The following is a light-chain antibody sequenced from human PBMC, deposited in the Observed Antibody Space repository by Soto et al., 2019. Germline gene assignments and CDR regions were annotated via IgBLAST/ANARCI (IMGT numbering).Light chain of an antibody. CDR1: SIGSKS. J-gene: IGLJ2*01. Sequence: SYELTQPPSVSVAPGETARITCGGNSIGSKSVHWFHQKPGQAPVLLIYYDYERPSGIPDRFSGSNSGSTATLTISRVEAGDEADYYCQVWDSSSDQVIFGGGNKLTVL. CDR2: YDY. CDR3: QVWDSSSDQVI. V-gene: IGLV3-21*04.